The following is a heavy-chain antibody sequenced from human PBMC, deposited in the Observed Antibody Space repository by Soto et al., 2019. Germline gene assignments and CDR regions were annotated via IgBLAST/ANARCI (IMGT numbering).Heavy chain of an antibody. CDR1: GFTFSTYW. Sequence: EVQLVESGGGLVQPGGSLRLSCAASGFTFSTYWMTWVRQPPGKGLEWVANMDQDGSETYYVDSVRGRFTVSRDNAKNSLHLPVNSLRVEDTAVYCCVCGGNFFLYWGQGTLVTVSP. V-gene: IGHV3-7*01. CDR2: MDQDGSET. D-gene: IGHD3-16*01. CDR3: VCGGNFFLY. J-gene: IGHJ4*02.